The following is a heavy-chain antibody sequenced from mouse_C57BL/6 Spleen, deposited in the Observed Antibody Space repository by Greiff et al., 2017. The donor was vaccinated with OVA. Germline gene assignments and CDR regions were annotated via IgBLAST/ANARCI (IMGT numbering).Heavy chain of an antibody. CDR2: IHPNSGST. CDR3: ARLFSYYGSTSL. CDR1: GYTFTSYW. D-gene: IGHD1-1*01. Sequence: QVQLQQPGAELVKPGASVKLSCKASGYTFTSYWMHWVKQRPGQGLEWIGMIHPNSGSTNYNEKFKSKATLTVDKSSSTAYMQLSSLTSEDSAVYYCARLFSYYGSTSLWGQGTSVTVSS. V-gene: IGHV1-64*01. J-gene: IGHJ4*01.